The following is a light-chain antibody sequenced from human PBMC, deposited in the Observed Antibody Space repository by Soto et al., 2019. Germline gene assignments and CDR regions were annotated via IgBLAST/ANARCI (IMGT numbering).Light chain of an antibody. V-gene: IGLV1-51*01. CDR2: DDN. J-gene: IGLJ1*01. Sequence: QSVMRHAASVSAAPGQKYSISWSGSSSNIGGNSVSWYQQLPGTAPKLLIYDDNKRPSGIPDRFSGSKSGTSATLGITGFQTGDEADYYCGSWDSSLSAYVFGTGTKV. CDR1: SSNIGGNS. CDR3: GSWDSSLSAYV.